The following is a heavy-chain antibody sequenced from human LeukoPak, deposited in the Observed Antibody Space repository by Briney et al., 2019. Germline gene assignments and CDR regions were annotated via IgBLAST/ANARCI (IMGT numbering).Heavy chain of an antibody. CDR1: GYTFTSYG. D-gene: IGHD3-22*01. CDR3: ARWPPYYYDSSGYSAYYYYGMDV. Sequence: ASVKVSCKASGYTFTSYGISWVRQAPGQGLEWMGWISAYNGNTNYAQKLLGRVTMTTDTSTSTAYMELRSLRSDDTAVYYCARWPPYYYDSSGYSAYYYYGMDVWGQGTTVTVSS. CDR2: ISAYNGNT. V-gene: IGHV1-18*01. J-gene: IGHJ6*02.